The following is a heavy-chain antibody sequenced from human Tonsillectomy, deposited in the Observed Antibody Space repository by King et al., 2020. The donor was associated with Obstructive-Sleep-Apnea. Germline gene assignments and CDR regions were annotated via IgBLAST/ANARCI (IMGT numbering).Heavy chain of an antibody. V-gene: IGHV3-23*04. CDR2: FIGSGGRT. Sequence: VESGGGLVQPGGSLRLSCAGSGFTFRSYAMSWVRQAPGKGLEWVSGFIGSGGRTDYAESGKGRAPISRDNSKKHLYLQMNSLRAEDTAVYYCAKDSMDYDTLTGPVDYWGQGTLVTVSS. CDR1: GFTFRSYA. D-gene: IGHD3-9*01. CDR3: AKDSMDYDTLTGPVDY. J-gene: IGHJ4*02.